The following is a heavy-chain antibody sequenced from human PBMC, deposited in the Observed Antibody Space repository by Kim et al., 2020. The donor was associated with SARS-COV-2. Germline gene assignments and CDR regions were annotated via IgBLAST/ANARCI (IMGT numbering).Heavy chain of an antibody. CDR3: ARDLA. J-gene: IGHJ5*02. Sequence: GGSLRLACAASGFTFSSYGMHWVRQAPGKGLEWVGVIWYDGSNKYYADSVKGRFTISRDNSKNTLYLLMNSLRAEETAVYYCARDLAWGQGTLVTVSS. V-gene: IGHV3-33*01. CDR1: GFTFSSYG. CDR2: IWYDGSNK.